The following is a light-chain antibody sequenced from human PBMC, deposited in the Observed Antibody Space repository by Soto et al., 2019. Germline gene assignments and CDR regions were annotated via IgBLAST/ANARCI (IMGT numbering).Light chain of an antibody. CDR2: KVS. CDR3: MQAIHWPWT. Sequence: DVVMTQSPLSLPVTLGQPASISCRSSQSLVHSDGNTYLNWFQQRPGQSPRRLIYKVSSRDSGVPDRFSGSGSGTDFTLKISRVEAEDVGVYYCMQAIHWPWTFGQGTKVEIK. V-gene: IGKV2-30*02. J-gene: IGKJ1*01. CDR1: QSLVHSDGNTY.